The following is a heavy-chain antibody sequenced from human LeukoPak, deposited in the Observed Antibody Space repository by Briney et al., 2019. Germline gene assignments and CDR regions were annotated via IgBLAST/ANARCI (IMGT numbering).Heavy chain of an antibody. CDR2: INPNSGGT. V-gene: IGHV1-2*02. J-gene: IGHJ4*02. Sequence: ASVKVSCKASGYTFTGHYMHWVRQAPGQGLEWMGWINPNSGGTNCAQKFQDRVTMTRDTSISTAYMELRRLRSDGTAVYYCARGPSRDYWGQGTLVTVSS. CDR1: GYTFTGHY. CDR3: ARGPSRDY.